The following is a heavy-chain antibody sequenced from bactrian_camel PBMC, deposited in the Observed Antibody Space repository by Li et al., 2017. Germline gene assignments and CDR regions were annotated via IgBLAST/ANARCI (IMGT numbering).Heavy chain of an antibody. CDR1: GFTFSRST. CDR3: ATGPSRYGGSCLLSPPLYSG. Sequence: DVQMVESGGGLVQPGGSLRLSCVASGFTFSRSTMNWVRQAPGKGLEWVSSINSGSTNTTYNESVKGRFSISRDNAKTTVYLQMNSLKPEDTAMYYCATGPSRYGGSCLLSPPLYSGWGQGTQVTVS. D-gene: IGHD6*01. V-gene: IGHV3S40*01. CDR2: INSGSTNT. J-gene: IGHJ4*01.